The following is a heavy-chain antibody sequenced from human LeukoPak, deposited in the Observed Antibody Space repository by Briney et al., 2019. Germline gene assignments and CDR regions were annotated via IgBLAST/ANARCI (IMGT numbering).Heavy chain of an antibody. V-gene: IGHV1-69*13. J-gene: IGHJ4*02. Sequence: ASVKVSCKASGGTFSSYAISWVRQAPGQGLEWMGGIIPIFGTANYAQKFQGRVTITADESTSTAYMELSSLRSEDAAVYYCAVPSLLYDISHPFDYWGQGTLVTVSS. CDR2: IIPIFGTA. D-gene: IGHD3-9*01. CDR1: GGTFSSYA. CDR3: AVPSLLYDISHPFDY.